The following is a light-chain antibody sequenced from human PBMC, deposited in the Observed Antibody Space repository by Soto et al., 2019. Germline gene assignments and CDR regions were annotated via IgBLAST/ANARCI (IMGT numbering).Light chain of an antibody. Sequence: DIQMTQSPSTLSASEGDRVTISCRASQSVSIWLAWYQQKPGRAPKLLIYKSPILESGVPSRFSGSGSGTGFTLTISSLQPDDFATYYCQQFNTSPWTFGQGTKVDIK. J-gene: IGKJ1*01. CDR2: KSP. V-gene: IGKV1-5*03. CDR3: QQFNTSPWT. CDR1: QSVSIW.